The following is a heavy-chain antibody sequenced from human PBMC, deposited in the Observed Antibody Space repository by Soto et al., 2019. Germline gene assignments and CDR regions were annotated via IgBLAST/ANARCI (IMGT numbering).Heavy chain of an antibody. CDR2: IYYSGST. CDR1: GGSISSGDYY. Sequence: QVQLQESGPGLVKPSQTLSLTCTVSGGSISSGDYYWSWIRQPPGKGLEWIGYIYYSGSTYYNPSLKSRVTISVDTFKNQFSLKLSSLTAADTAVYYCARIPKIVAALTGWFDPWGQGTLVTVSS. CDR3: ARIPKIVAALTGWFDP. V-gene: IGHV4-30-4*01. D-gene: IGHD3-22*01. J-gene: IGHJ5*02.